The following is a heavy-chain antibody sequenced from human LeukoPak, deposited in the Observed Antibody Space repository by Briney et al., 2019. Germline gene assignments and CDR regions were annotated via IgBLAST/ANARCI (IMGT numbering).Heavy chain of an antibody. J-gene: IGHJ4*02. CDR1: GGSISSGGYY. D-gene: IGHD4-23*01. Sequence: SETLSLTCTVSGGSISSGGYYWSWIRQHPGKGLEWIGYIYYSGSTYYNPSLKSRVTISVDTSKNQFSLKLSSVTAADTAVYYCARDLLNEGNHLDYWGQGTLVTVSS. CDR2: IYYSGST. CDR3: ARDLLNEGNHLDY. V-gene: IGHV4-30-4*08.